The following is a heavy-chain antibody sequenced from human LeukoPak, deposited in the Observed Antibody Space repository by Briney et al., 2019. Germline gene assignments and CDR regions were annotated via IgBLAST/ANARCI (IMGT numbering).Heavy chain of an antibody. Sequence: PSETLSLTCTVSGYSLSSGYYWGWLRQPPGRGLEWIGSIYHNGSTYYNPSLKSRVTTSVDTSKNQFSLKLSSVTAADTAVYYCAREIAEIVVVTHFDYWGQGTLVTVSS. CDR3: AREIAEIVVVTHFDY. J-gene: IGHJ4*02. V-gene: IGHV4-38-2*02. CDR2: IYHNGST. CDR1: GYSLSSGYY. D-gene: IGHD3-22*01.